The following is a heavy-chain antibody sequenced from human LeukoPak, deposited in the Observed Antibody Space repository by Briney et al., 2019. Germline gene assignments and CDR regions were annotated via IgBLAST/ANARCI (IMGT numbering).Heavy chain of an antibody. CDR1: GFAFRSYW. CDR3: ASLHGDYVF. V-gene: IGHV3-7*01. D-gene: IGHD4-17*01. J-gene: IGHJ4*02. CDR2: IKLDGSEK. Sequence: PGGSLRLSCAASGFAFRSYWMTWVRQAPGKGLEWVANIKLDGSEKYYVDSVKGRFTISRDNAKNSLYLQMNSLRAEDAAVYYCASLHGDYVFWGQGTQVTVSS.